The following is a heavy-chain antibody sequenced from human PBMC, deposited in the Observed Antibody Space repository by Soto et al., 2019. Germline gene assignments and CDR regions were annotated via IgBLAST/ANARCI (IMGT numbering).Heavy chain of an antibody. J-gene: IGHJ4*02. Sequence: VQLVESGGDLVQPGGSLRLSCAASGFTFSSYEMNWVRQAPGKGLEWVSDISSTGTSMDYADSVKGRFTISRDNAKNSLHLQLNSLRDEDTAVYYCARETHFIDYWGQGTLVSVSA. V-gene: IGHV3-48*03. CDR1: GFTFSSYE. CDR2: ISSTGTSM. CDR3: ARETHFIDY.